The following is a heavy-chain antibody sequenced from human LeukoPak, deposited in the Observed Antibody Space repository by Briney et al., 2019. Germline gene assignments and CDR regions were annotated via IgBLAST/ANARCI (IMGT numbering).Heavy chain of an antibody. CDR3: ARDLGYYYDSSAYYRAPFFDY. Sequence: GASVKASCKASGYTFTGYYMHWVRQAPGQGLEWMGWINPNSGGTNYAQKFQGRVTMTRDTSISTAYMELSRLRSDDTAVYYCARDLGYYYDSSAYYRAPFFDYWGQGTLVTVSS. CDR1: GYTFTGYY. J-gene: IGHJ4*02. CDR2: INPNSGGT. D-gene: IGHD3-22*01. V-gene: IGHV1-2*02.